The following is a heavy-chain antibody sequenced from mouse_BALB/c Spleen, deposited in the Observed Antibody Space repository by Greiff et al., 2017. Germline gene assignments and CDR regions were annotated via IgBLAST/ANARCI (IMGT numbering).Heavy chain of an antibody. CDR3: AQNYYGSSLPFAY. J-gene: IGHJ3*01. CDR1: GFTFSSYA. V-gene: IGHV5-9-4*01. D-gene: IGHD1-1*01. CDR2: ISSGGSYT. Sequence: EVQRVESGGGLVKPGGSLKLSCAASGFTFSSYAMSWVRQSPEKRLEWVAEISSGGSYTYYPDTVTGRFTISRDNAKNTLYLEMSSLRSEDTAMYYCAQNYYGSSLPFAYWGQGTLVTVSA.